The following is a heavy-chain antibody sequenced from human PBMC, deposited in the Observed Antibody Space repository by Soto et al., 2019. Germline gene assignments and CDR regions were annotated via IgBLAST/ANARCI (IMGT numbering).Heavy chain of an antibody. CDR1: GFTFDDYT. V-gene: IGHV3-43*01. Sequence: PGGSLRLSCAASGFTFDDYTMHWVRQAPGKGLEWVSLISWDGGSTYYADSVKGRFTISRDNSKNSLYLQMNSLRTEDTALYYCAKGFHGYYYDSSGYYDYWGQGTLVTVSS. CDR2: ISWDGGST. J-gene: IGHJ4*02. D-gene: IGHD3-22*01. CDR3: AKGFHGYYYDSSGYYDY.